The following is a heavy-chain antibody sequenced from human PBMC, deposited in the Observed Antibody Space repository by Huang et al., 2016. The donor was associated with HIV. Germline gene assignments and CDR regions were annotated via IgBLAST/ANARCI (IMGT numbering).Heavy chain of an antibody. CDR1: GLTFDHYG. D-gene: IGHD2-21*01. Sequence: DVQLVESGGGLVQPGRSLRLSCAASGLTFDHYGMHWVRQGQGKGLAWVSGIRWNSGSICYAESVKGRFSMYRDNAKNSLDLQMHSLRAEDAALYYYTKAGRGKYCGDAFDIWGQGTMVTVSS. J-gene: IGHJ3*02. V-gene: IGHV3-9*01. CDR2: IRWNSGSI. CDR3: TKAGRGKYCGDAFDI.